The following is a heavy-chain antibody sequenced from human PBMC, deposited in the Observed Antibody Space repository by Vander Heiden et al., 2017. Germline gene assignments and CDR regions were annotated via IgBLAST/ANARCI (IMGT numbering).Heavy chain of an antibody. Sequence: EVQLLESGGGLGQPGGSLRLPCAASGFGFSMYAMTWVRQAPGKELEWVAAIRGSGGRTYYADSVNGRFTISRDNSKNTLYLQMNSRRAEDTAVYYCAKYGFSGDDSAYWGQGTLVTVSS. D-gene: IGHD5-12*01. V-gene: IGHV3-23*01. CDR3: AKYGFSGDDSAY. CDR2: IRGSGGRT. CDR1: GFGFSMYA. J-gene: IGHJ4*02.